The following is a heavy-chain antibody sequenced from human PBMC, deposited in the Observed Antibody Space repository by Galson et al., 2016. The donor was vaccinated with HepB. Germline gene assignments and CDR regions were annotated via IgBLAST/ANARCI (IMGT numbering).Heavy chain of an antibody. V-gene: IGHV1-8*01. CDR3: ARTTGRVVLTRYYFDS. D-gene: IGHD4/OR15-4a*01. CDR1: GYSFTTQD. Sequence: SEKVSCKASGYSFTTQDINWVREAPGQGLEWLGWMNPNTGNTGYAQNLQGRVTMTRNTSISTAYMELSSLTSDDTAVYYCARTTGRVVLTRYYFDSWGQGTLVTVS. CDR2: MNPNTGNT. J-gene: IGHJ4*02.